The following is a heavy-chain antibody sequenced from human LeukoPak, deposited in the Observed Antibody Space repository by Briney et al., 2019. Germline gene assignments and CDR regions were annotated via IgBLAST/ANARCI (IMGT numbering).Heavy chain of an antibody. CDR1: GFTFSTYW. J-gene: IGHJ4*02. CDR2: IKEDGSEK. CDR3: AKDNPSDSQY. V-gene: IGHV3-7*03. Sequence: GGSLRLSCAASGFTFSTYWMDWVRQAPGKGLEWVANIKEDGSEKYYEDSVKGRFTISRDNAKNSLYLQMNSLRAEDTAVYYCAKDNPSDSQYWGQGTLVTVSS. D-gene: IGHD3/OR15-3a*01.